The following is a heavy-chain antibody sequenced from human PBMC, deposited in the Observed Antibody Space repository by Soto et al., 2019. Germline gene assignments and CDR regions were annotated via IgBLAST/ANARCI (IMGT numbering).Heavy chain of an antibody. CDR1: GYTFTSYA. J-gene: IGHJ5*02. CDR2: INAGNGNT. CDR3: ARDMRFIAAAGSNGLVSRWFDP. V-gene: IGHV1-3*01. Sequence: GASVNVSCKASGYTFTSYAMHWVRQAPGQRLEWMGWINAGNGNTKYSQKFQGRVTITRDTSASTAYMELSSLRSEDTAVYYCARDMRFIAAAGSNGLVSRWFDPWGQGTLVTVSS. D-gene: IGHD6-13*01.